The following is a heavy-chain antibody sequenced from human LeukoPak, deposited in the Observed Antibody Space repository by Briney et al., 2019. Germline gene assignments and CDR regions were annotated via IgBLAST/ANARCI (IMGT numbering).Heavy chain of an antibody. CDR2: ISAYNGNT. CDR1: GYTFTSYG. Sequence: ASVKVSCKASGYTFTSYGISWVRQAPGQRLEWMGWISAYNGNTNYAQKLQGRVTMTTDTSTSTAYMELRSLRSDDTAVYYCARDTIMVYALTWRNWFDPWGQGTLVTVSS. J-gene: IGHJ5*02. D-gene: IGHD2-8*01. CDR3: ARDTIMVYALTWRNWFDP. V-gene: IGHV1-18*01.